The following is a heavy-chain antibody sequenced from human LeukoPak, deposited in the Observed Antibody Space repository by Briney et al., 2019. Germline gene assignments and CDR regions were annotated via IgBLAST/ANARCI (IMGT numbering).Heavy chain of an antibody. CDR1: GFAFSSYS. CDR2: ISESSRTI. V-gene: IGHV3-48*04. Sequence: GGSLRLSCAASGFAFSSYSMNWVRQAPGKGLEWVSFISESSRTIYYADSVKGRFTISRDNAKNSLYLQVNSLRAEDTAVYYCARGPFWSGYYDDWGQGTLVTVSS. J-gene: IGHJ4*02. D-gene: IGHD3-3*01. CDR3: ARGPFWSGYYDD.